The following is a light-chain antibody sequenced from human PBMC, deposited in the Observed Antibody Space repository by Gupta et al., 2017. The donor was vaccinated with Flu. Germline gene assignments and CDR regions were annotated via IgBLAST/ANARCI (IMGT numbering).Light chain of an antibody. V-gene: IGLV1-44*01. CDR2: SYN. J-gene: IGLJ3*02. Sequence: QSVLTQPPTASGTPGQRATITCSGSTSNILNNIVNWYHQVPGTAPSLLMFSYNQRPSGVPDRFSGSQSGPSASLPISCLHSEDEAASFCAVWDDSLNGWVFGGGTKLPVL. CDR1: TSNILNNI. CDR3: AVWDDSLNGWV.